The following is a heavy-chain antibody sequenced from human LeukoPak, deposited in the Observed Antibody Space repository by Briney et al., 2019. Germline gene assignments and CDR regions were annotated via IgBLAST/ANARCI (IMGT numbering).Heavy chain of an antibody. Sequence: SETLSLTCTVSGGSISSYYWSWLRQPPGKGLEGIGYIYYSGSTNYNPSLKSRVTISVDTSKNQFSLKLSSVTAADTAVYYCARRVEYCGGDCDAFDIWGQGTMVTVSS. D-gene: IGHD2-21*02. CDR1: GGSISSYY. CDR3: ARRVEYCGGDCDAFDI. CDR2: IYYSGST. J-gene: IGHJ3*02. V-gene: IGHV4-59*01.